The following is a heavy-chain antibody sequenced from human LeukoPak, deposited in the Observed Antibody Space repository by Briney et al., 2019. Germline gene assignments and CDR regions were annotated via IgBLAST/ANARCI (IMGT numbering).Heavy chain of an antibody. J-gene: IGHJ5*02. D-gene: IGHD3-10*01. CDR3: ARDLTMVRGARYRPYNWFDA. Sequence: GASVKVSCKASGYTFTSYYMHWVRQAPGQGLEWMGIINPNRGSTSYAQKFQGRVTMTRDMSTSTVYMELSSLRFEDTAVYYCARDLTMVRGARYRPYNWFDAWGQGTLVTVSP. CDR1: GYTFTSYY. V-gene: IGHV1-46*01. CDR2: INPNRGST.